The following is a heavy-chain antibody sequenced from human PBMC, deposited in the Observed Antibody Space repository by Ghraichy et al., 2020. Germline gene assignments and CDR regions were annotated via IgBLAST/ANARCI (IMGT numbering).Heavy chain of an antibody. D-gene: IGHD2-2*01. CDR3: ARGRTLGYCSSTSCYHHNYYYYYMDV. J-gene: IGHJ6*03. CDR2: INHSGST. Sequence: SETLPLTCAVYGGSFSGYYWSWIRQPPGKGLEWIGEINHSGSTNYNPSLKSRVTISVDTSKNQFSLKLSSVTAADTAVYYCARGRTLGYCSSTSCYHHNYYYYYMDVWGKGTTVTVSS. V-gene: IGHV4-34*01. CDR1: GGSFSGYY.